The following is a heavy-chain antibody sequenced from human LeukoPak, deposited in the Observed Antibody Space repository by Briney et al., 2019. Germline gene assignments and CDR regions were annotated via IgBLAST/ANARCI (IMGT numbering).Heavy chain of an antibody. V-gene: IGHV4-59*12. CDR1: GGSISSYY. D-gene: IGHD3-10*01. Sequence: SETLSLTCTVSGGSISSYYWSWIRQPPGKGLEWIGYIYYSGSTNYNPSLKSRVTISVDTSKNQFSLKLSSVTAADTAVYYCASLVTLVSMVRGVPAWFDPWGQGTLVTVSS. CDR3: ASLVTLVSMVRGVPAWFDP. CDR2: IYYSGST. J-gene: IGHJ5*02.